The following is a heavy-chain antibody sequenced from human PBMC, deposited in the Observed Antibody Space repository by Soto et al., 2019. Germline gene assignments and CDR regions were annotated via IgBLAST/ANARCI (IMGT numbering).Heavy chain of an antibody. CDR2: IHSGGNRL. V-gene: IGHV3-48*03. CDR3: AIDGTTETTNYHYAMDV. Sequence: EVQLVESGGGLVQPGGSLILSCAASGFTFNTYHMKWVRQAPGKGLEWVSYIHSGGNRLYYPDSVKGRFTISRDNDRNSLFLHMNSLRAEDTAVYYCAIDGTTETTNYHYAMDVLGHGTTVPVSS. J-gene: IGHJ6*02. D-gene: IGHD4-17*01. CDR1: GFTFNTYH.